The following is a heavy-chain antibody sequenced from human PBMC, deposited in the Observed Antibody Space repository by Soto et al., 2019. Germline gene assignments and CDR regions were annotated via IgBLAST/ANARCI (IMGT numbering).Heavy chain of an antibody. J-gene: IGHJ6*02. Sequence: QVQLVQSGAEVKKPGSSVKVSCKAPGGTFSSYAISWVRQAPGQGLEWMGGIIPIFGTAKYAKKFQGRVTITADESTSTGYMELSSLRSEDTAVYYCARSQGGSSSLDIYYDYYYGMDVWGQGTTVTVSS. V-gene: IGHV1-69*01. CDR3: ARSQGGSSSLDIYYDYYYGMDV. CDR2: IIPIFGTA. D-gene: IGHD2-15*01. CDR1: GGTFSSYA.